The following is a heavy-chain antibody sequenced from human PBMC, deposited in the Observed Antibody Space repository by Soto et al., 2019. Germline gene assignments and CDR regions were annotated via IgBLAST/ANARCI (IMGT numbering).Heavy chain of an antibody. Sequence: ASVKVSCKASGGTFSSYAISWVRQAPGQGLEWIGGIIPIFGTANYAQKFQGRVTITADESTSTAYMELSSLRSEDTAVYYCARDLPYSGSYYWFDPWGQGTLVTVSS. D-gene: IGHD1-26*01. J-gene: IGHJ5*02. CDR2: IIPIFGTA. V-gene: IGHV1-69*13. CDR1: GGTFSSYA. CDR3: ARDLPYSGSYYWFDP.